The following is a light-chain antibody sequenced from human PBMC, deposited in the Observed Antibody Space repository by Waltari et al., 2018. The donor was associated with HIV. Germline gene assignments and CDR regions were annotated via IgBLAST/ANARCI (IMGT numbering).Light chain of an antibody. CDR3: QQYNNWPPIT. CDR1: QSIRRN. CDR2: DAS. J-gene: IGKJ5*01. V-gene: IGKV3-15*01. Sequence: EILMTQSPATLSVSPGERATLSCRASQSIRRNVAWYQQKPTQAPRLLLYDASTSATVIPARFSGSGSGTEFTLTITSLQSEDLAVYYCQQYNNWPPITFGQGTRLEIK.